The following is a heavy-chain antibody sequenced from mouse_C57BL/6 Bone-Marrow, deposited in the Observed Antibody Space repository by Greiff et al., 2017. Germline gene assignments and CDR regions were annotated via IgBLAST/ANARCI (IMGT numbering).Heavy chain of an antibody. CDR3: AREVDGYHY. J-gene: IGHJ2*01. D-gene: IGHD2-3*01. V-gene: IGHV1-63*01. Sequence: VQLQQSGAELVRPGTSVKMSCKASGYTFTNYWIGWAKQRPGHGLEWIGDIYPGGGYTNYTEKFKGQATLTADTSSSTAYMQFSSLTSEDSAIYYCAREVDGYHYWGQGTTLTVSS. CDR2: IYPGGGYT. CDR1: GYTFTNYW.